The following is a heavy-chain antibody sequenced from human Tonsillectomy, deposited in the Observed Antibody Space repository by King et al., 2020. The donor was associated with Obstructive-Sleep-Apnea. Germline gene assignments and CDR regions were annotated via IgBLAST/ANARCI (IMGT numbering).Heavy chain of an antibody. CDR2: IYPGDSDT. J-gene: IGHJ3*01. CDR1: GYSFSSYW. Sequence: VQLVESGAEVKKPGESLKISCKGSGYSFSSYWIAWVRQMPGKGLEWMGLIYPGDSDTRYSPSFQGQVTLSADKSITTAYLRGGSLKASDTAMYYCAGQVHDYGGHSDHDAFNVWGQGTRVTVSS. V-gene: IGHV5-51*01. CDR3: AGQVHDYGGHSDHDAFNV. D-gene: IGHD4-23*01.